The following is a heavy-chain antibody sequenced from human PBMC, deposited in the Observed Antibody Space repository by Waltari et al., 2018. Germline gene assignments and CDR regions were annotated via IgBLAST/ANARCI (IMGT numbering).Heavy chain of an antibody. J-gene: IGHJ4*02. CDR1: GFTFRRYA. Sequence: QVQLVESGGGVVQPGTSLRLSCAASGFTFRRYAMHWVRQAPGSGLEWGSVLCDYGRSHNYADSVKGRITISRDKSKDTLYLQMNSLRAEDTAVYYCARGDYDYSGYIDYWGQGTLVTVSS. CDR2: LCDYGRSH. V-gene: IGHV3-33*01. CDR3: ARGDYDYSGYIDY. D-gene: IGHD3-22*01.